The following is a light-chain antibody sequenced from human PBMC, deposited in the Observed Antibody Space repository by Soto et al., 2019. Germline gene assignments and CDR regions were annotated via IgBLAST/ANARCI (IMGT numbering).Light chain of an antibody. V-gene: IGLV2-14*01. CDR1: SSDVGRYKY. J-gene: IGLJ1*01. Sequence: QSVLTQPASVSGSPGQSITISCTGTSSDVGRYKYVSWYQQHPGKAPKLMLYDVSDRPSGVSNRFSGSKSGNTASLTISGLQAEDEADYYCSSYTRSSTYVFGTGTKVTVL. CDR2: DVS. CDR3: SSYTRSSTYV.